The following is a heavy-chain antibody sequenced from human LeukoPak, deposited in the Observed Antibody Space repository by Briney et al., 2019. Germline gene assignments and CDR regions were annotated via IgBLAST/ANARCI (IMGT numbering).Heavy chain of an antibody. V-gene: IGHV4-59*12. CDR3: ARSQLVRRAFDI. CDR1: GGSINNYY. CDR2: VFYTGYT. J-gene: IGHJ3*02. D-gene: IGHD6-6*01. Sequence: SETLSLTCTVSGGSINNYYWSWVRQPPGKGLEWIGYVFYTGYTHYNPSLKSRVTISVDTSKNQFSLKLSSVTAADTAVYYCARSQLVRRAFDIWGQGTMVTVSS.